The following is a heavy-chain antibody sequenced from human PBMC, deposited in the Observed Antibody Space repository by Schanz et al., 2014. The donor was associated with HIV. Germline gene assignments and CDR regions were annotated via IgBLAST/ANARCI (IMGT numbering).Heavy chain of an antibody. CDR1: GFTISSNY. CDR2: VYIGDST. V-gene: IGHV3-53*02. D-gene: IGHD3-10*01. J-gene: IGHJ6*02. Sequence: EVQLVETGGGLIQPGGSLRLSCAVSGFTISSNYMSWVRQAPGKGLEWVSVVYIGDSTFYANSVKGRFTISRDNSRNTLHLQMNSLRAEDTAVYFCARGAQNYYGSGSYYNPVGMDVWGQGTTVTVSS. CDR3: ARGAQNYYGSGSYYNPVGMDV.